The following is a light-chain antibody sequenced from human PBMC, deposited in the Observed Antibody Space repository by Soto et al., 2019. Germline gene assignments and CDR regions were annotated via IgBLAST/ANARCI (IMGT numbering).Light chain of an antibody. V-gene: IGLV2-14*01. J-gene: IGLJ1*01. CDR3: YSYTTTSTYV. CDR2: EVT. CDR1: TSDVGGYHF. Sequence: QSALTQPASVSGSPGQSITLSCTGTTSDVGGYHFVSWYQQHPGKAPKLMIYEVTHRPSGVSDRFSGSKSGNTASLTISWLQAEDEADYYCYSYTTTSTYVFGSGTKVTVL.